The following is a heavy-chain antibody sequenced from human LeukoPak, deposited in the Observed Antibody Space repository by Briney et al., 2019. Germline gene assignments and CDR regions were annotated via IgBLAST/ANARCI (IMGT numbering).Heavy chain of an antibody. CDR3: ARSDIVALFDY. CDR2: ISSSSSTI. J-gene: IGHJ4*02. CDR1: GFTFSSYS. V-gene: IGHV3-48*01. D-gene: IGHD5-12*01. Sequence: PGGSLRLSCAASGFTFSSYSMNWVRQAPGKGLEWVSYISSSSSTIYYADSVKGRFTISRDNAKNSLYLQMNSLRAEDTAVYYCARSDIVALFDYWGQGTLVTVSS.